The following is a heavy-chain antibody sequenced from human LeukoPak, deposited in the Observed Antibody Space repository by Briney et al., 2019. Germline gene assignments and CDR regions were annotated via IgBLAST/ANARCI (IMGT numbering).Heavy chain of an antibody. CDR1: GYTFTSYD. Sequence: ASVKVSCKASGYTFTSYDINWVRQATGQGLEWMGWMNPNSGNTGYAQKFQGRVTMTRNTSISTAYMELSRLRSDDTAVYYCARLVRYCSGGSCYSGYNWFDPWGQGTLVTVSS. CDR3: ARLVRYCSGGSCYSGYNWFDP. V-gene: IGHV1-8*01. D-gene: IGHD2-15*01. CDR2: MNPNSGNT. J-gene: IGHJ5*02.